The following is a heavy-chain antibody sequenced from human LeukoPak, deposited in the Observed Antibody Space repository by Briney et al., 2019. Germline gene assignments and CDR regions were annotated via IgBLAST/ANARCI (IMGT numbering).Heavy chain of an antibody. CDR1: GYTFTSYG. CDR3: ARDPDIVVVPAEMDY. D-gene: IGHD2-2*01. V-gene: IGHV1-18*01. Sequence: ASVKVSCKASGYTFTSYGISWVRQAPGQGLEWMGWISAYNGNTNYAQTLQGRVTMTTDTSTSTAYMELGSLRSDDTAVYYCARDPDIVVVPAEMDYWGQGTLVTVSS. J-gene: IGHJ4*02. CDR2: ISAYNGNT.